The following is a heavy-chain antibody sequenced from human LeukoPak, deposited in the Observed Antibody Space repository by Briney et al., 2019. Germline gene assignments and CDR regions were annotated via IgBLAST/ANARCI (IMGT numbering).Heavy chain of an antibody. D-gene: IGHD1-1*01. J-gene: IGHJ5*02. CDR3: ARARYNWNDEDNWFDP. CDR1: GGSISSYY. CDR2: IYTSGST. Sequence: SETLSLTCTVSGGSISSYYWSWIRQPAGKGLEWIGRIYTSGSTNYNPSLKSRVTMSVDTSKNQFSLKLSSVTAADTAVYYCARARYNWNDEDNWFDPWGQGTLVTVSS. V-gene: IGHV4-4*07.